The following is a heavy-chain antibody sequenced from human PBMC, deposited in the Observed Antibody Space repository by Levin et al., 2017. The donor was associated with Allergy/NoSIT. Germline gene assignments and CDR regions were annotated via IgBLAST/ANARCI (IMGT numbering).Heavy chain of an antibody. CDR1: GYTFTSYG. J-gene: IGHJ6*02. V-gene: IGHV1-18*01. D-gene: IGHD5-12*01. Sequence: EASVKVSCKASGYTFTSYGISWVRQAPGQGLEWMGWISAYNGNTNYAQKLQGRVTMTTDTSTSTAYMELRSLRSDDTAVYYCARDLGDLWLRFSITALYYYYGMDVWGQGTTVTVSS. CDR3: ARDLGDLWLRFSITALYYYYGMDV. CDR2: ISAYNGNT.